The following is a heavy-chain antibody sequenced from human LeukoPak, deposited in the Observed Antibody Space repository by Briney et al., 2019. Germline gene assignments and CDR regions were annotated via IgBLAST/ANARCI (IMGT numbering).Heavy chain of an antibody. Sequence: SETLSLTCTVSGGSVSSGAYYWSWIRQPPGKGLEWIGYIYYSGSTNYNPSLKSRVTISVDTSKNQFSLKLSSVTAADTAVYYCARGVAAAGTRYYYMDVWGKGTTVTVSS. D-gene: IGHD6-13*01. CDR3: ARGVAAAGTRYYYMDV. J-gene: IGHJ6*03. CDR2: IYYSGST. CDR1: GGSVSSGAYY. V-gene: IGHV4-61*08.